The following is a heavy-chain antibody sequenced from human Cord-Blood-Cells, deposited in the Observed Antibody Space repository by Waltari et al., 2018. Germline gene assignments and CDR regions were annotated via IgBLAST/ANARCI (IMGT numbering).Heavy chain of an antibody. J-gene: IGHJ3*02. CDR1: GGSISSSSFY. V-gene: IGHV4-39*01. Sequence: QLQLHESGPGLVKPSESLSLTCPVSGGSISSSSFYWGRIRHPPGKGLEWIGSIYYSGRTYYNPSLKSRVTISVDTSKNQFSLKLSSVTAADPAVYYCARHRGDFWSGYYDAFDIWGQGTMVTVSS. D-gene: IGHD3-3*01. CDR2: IYYSGRT. CDR3: ARHRGDFWSGYYDAFDI.